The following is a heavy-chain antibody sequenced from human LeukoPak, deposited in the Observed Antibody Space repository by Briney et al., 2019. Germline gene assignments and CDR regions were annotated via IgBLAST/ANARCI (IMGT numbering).Heavy chain of an antibody. D-gene: IGHD3-16*01. J-gene: IGHJ4*02. CDR3: AKGEAWGEAHGLVDY. CDR1: GFTFSSYA. CDR2: ISGTGVST. V-gene: IGHV3-23*01. Sequence: GGCLRLSCAASGFTFSSYAVSWVLQAPGKGLEWISSISGTGVSTYSADSVKGRFTISRDNSKNTLYLQMNSLRAEDTAVYYCAKGEAWGEAHGLVDYWGQGTLVTVSS.